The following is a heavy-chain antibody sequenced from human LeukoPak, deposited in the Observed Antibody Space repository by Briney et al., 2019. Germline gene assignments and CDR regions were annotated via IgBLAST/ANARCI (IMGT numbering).Heavy chain of an antibody. V-gene: IGHV4-39*07. J-gene: IGHJ3*02. Sequence: SETLSLTCTVSGGSISTSNYYWGWIRQPPGKGLEWIGNIFYSGSTYYSPSVKSRVTISLDTSRNQFSLKLNSVTAADTAVYYCAKSNGYGLADIWGQGTMVTVSS. CDR1: GGSISTSNYY. CDR2: IFYSGST. D-gene: IGHD6-13*01. CDR3: AKSNGYGLADI.